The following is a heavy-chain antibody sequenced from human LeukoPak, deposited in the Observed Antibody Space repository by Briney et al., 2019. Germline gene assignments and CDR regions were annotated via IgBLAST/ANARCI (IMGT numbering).Heavy chain of an antibody. Sequence: GASVKVSYKASGYTFTSYYMHWVRQAPGQGLEWMGIINPSGGSTSYAQKFQGRVTMTRDMSTSTVYMELSSLRSEDTAVYYCARDLIQGGDYVPFDYWGQGTLVTVSS. J-gene: IGHJ4*02. CDR3: ARDLIQGGDYVPFDY. V-gene: IGHV1-46*01. CDR2: INPSGGST. CDR1: GYTFTSYY. D-gene: IGHD4-17*01.